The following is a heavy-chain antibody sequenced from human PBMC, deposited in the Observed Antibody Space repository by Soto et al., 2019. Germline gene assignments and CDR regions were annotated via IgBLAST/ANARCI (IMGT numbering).Heavy chain of an antibody. D-gene: IGHD3-10*01. J-gene: IGHJ4*02. CDR1: GGTFSSYA. CDR2: IIPIFGTA. V-gene: IGHV1-69*01. CDR3: ARDPLYGSGSYSHFDY. Sequence: QVQLVQSGAEVKKPGSSVKVSCKASGGTFSSYAISWVRQAPGQGLEWMGGIIPIFGTANYAQKFQGRVTITADESTSTAYMELSSLRSVDTAVYYCARDPLYGSGSYSHFDYWGQGTLVTVSS.